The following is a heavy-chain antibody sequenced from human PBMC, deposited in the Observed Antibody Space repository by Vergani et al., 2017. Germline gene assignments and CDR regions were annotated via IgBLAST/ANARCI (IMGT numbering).Heavy chain of an antibody. D-gene: IGHD2-2*01. Sequence: QVQLVESGGGLVKPGGSLRLSCAASGFTFSDYYMSWIRQAPGKGLEWVSYISSSSSYTNYADSVKGRFTISRDNAKNSLYLQMNSLRAEDTAVYYCARARGYCSSTSCYSDYWGQGTLVTVSS. J-gene: IGHJ4*02. CDR2: ISSSSSYT. CDR1: GFTFSDYY. CDR3: ARARGYCSSTSCYSDY. V-gene: IGHV3-11*06.